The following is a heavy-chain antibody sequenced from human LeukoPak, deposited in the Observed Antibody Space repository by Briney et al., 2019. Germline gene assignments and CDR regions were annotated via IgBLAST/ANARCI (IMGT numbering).Heavy chain of an antibody. CDR2: IGSSGNTK. V-gene: IGHV3-48*03. D-gene: IGHD6-19*01. Sequence: GGSLRLSCAASGFTFSIYEMNWVRQAPGEGLEWVSNIGSSGNTKYYADSVKGRFTVSRDNAKNSLYLQMNSLRAEDTAVYYCALLAVASDFDYWGQGALVTVSS. CDR3: ALLAVASDFDY. CDR1: GFTFSIYE. J-gene: IGHJ4*02.